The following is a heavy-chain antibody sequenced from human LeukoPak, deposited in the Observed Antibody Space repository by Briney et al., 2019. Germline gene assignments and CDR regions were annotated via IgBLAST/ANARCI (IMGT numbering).Heavy chain of an antibody. CDR2: INPILGTT. CDR3: ATDLVGYCSSTSCGD. Sequence: AAVKDSCKASWGNFGSYAFNWVRQAPGQGLEWMGGINPILGTTNYAQKFQGRVTITTDESTSTAYMELSSLRSDDTSVYYCATDLVGYCSSTSCGDWGQGTLVTVSS. CDR1: WGNFGSYA. D-gene: IGHD2-2*01. J-gene: IGHJ4*02. V-gene: IGHV1-69*05.